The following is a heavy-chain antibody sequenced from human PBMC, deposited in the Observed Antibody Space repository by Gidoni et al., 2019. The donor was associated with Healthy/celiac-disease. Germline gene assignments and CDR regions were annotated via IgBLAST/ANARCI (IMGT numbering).Heavy chain of an antibody. J-gene: IGHJ4*02. V-gene: IGHV3-30*01. D-gene: IGHD3-22*01. Sequence: PGKGLEWVAVISYDGSNKYYADSVKGRFTISRDNSKNTLYLQMNSLRAEDTAVYYCARGEAYYYDRSGYKFVYWGQGTLVTVSS. CDR2: ISYDGSNK. CDR3: ARGEAYYYDRSGYKFVY.